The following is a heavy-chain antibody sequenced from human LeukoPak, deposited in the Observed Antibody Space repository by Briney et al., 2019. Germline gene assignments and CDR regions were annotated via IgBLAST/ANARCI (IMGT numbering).Heavy chain of an antibody. D-gene: IGHD2-2*01. Sequence: ASVKVSCKASGYTFTSYDMHWVRQATGQGLEWMGWMNPANGNTVYARKFQGRVTITRDISINTAYMELSSLRSEDTAVYYCARVGCSPISCHTWFDPWGQGTLVTVSS. J-gene: IGHJ5*02. V-gene: IGHV1-8*03. CDR1: GYTFTSYD. CDR3: ARVGCSPISCHTWFDP. CDR2: MNPANGNT.